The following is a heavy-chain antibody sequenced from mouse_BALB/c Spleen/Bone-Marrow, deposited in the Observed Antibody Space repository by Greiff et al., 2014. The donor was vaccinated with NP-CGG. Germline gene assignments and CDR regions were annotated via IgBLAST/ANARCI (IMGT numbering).Heavy chain of an antibody. CDR1: GFNIKDTY. Sequence: VHVKQSGAELVKPGASVKLSCTASGFNIKDTYIHWVKQRPEQGLEWIGRIDPANADTKYGPKFQGKATITADTSSNTIYLQFISLTSEDTAIYYCVRAARTFDYWAKAPLSQSPQ. D-gene: IGHD3-1*01. J-gene: IGHJ2*01. V-gene: IGHV14-3*02. CDR3: VRAARTFDY. CDR2: IDPANADT.